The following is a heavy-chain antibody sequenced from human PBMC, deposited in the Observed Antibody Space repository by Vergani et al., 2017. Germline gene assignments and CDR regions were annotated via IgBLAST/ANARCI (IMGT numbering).Heavy chain of an antibody. CDR3: ASGKYYSDSTSHFRGRYFDV. V-gene: IGHV4-39*01. CDR1: GDSIISRSYY. CDR2: IYNSGNG. J-gene: IGHJ2*01. Sequence: QMQSQESGPGLVKASETLSLTRTVSGDSIISRSYYWGWIRQPPGKGLEWIGSIYNSGNGDSSSSLKSRVTISADTSKNQFFLMLTSVTAADTAVYYYASGKYYSDSTSHFRGRYFDVWGRGTLVTVPS. D-gene: IGHD3-16*01.